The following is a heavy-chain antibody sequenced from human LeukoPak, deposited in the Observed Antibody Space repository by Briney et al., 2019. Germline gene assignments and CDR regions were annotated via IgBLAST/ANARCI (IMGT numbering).Heavy chain of an antibody. Sequence: GESLKISCKGSGYSFTSYWIGWVRQMPGKGLEWMGIIYPGDSDTRYSPSFQGRVTISADKSISTAYLQWSSLKASDTAMYYCARSGGGYCSGGSCYSGDNWFDPWGQGTLVTVSS. D-gene: IGHD2-15*01. CDR2: IYPGDSDT. J-gene: IGHJ5*02. V-gene: IGHV5-51*01. CDR3: ARSGGGYCSGGSCYSGDNWFDP. CDR1: GYSFTSYW.